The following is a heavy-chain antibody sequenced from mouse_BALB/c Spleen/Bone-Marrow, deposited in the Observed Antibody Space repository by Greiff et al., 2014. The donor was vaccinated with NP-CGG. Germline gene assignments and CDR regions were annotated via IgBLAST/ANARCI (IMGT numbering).Heavy chain of an antibody. J-gene: IGHJ2*01. Sequence: VQLQQSGRDLVKPGGSLKLSCAASGFTFSNYGMSWVRQTPDKRLEWVATINSGGRYAFYPDSVKGRFTISRGNAKNTLYLQMSSLKSEDTAMYYCARRSDYDYFDYWGQGTTLTVSS. CDR1: GFTFSNYG. CDR2: INSGGRYA. D-gene: IGHD2-4*01. V-gene: IGHV5-6*01. CDR3: ARRSDYDYFDY.